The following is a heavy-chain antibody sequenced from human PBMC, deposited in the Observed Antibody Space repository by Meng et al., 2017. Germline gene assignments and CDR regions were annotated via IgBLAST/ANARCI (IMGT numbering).Heavy chain of an antibody. J-gene: IGHJ4*02. Sequence: VQLQQGGSGLCKPSDTLSLTRAVYGGSFSGYYWSWIRPPPGKGLEWIGEINHSGSTNYNPSLKSRVTISVDTSKNQFSLKLSSVTAADTAVYYCARGRGSWGYWGQGTLVTVSS. CDR3: ARGRGSWGY. CDR1: GGSFSGYY. D-gene: IGHD3-16*01. V-gene: IGHV4-34*01. CDR2: INHSGST.